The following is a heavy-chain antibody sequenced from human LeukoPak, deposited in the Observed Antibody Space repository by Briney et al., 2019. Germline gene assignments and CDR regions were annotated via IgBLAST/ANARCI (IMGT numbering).Heavy chain of an antibody. V-gene: IGHV3-7*03. Sequence: GGSLRLSCAASGFTFSSYWMSWVRQAPGKGLEWVANIKQDGSEKYYVDSVKGRFTISRDNSKNSLYLQMNSLRAEDTALYYCAKDMGRDGYNYYFDYWGQGTLVTVSS. CDR1: GFTFSSYW. CDR3: AKDMGRDGYNYYFDY. J-gene: IGHJ4*02. CDR2: IKQDGSEK. D-gene: IGHD5-24*01.